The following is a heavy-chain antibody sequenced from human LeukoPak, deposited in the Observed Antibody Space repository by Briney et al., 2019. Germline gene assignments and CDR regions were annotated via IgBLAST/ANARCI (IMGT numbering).Heavy chain of an antibody. CDR1: GGSISSTFYY. CDR3: ARRRFVRGPDVVNPFDY. V-gene: IGHV4-39*01. Sequence: SETLSLTCTVSGGSISSTFYYWGWIRQPPGKGLEWIGSINYSGSTYYNPSLKSRVTISVDTSKNQFSLKLSSVTAADTAVYYCARRRFVRGPDVVNPFDYWGQGTLVTASS. CDR2: INYSGST. J-gene: IGHJ4*02. D-gene: IGHD2-8*01.